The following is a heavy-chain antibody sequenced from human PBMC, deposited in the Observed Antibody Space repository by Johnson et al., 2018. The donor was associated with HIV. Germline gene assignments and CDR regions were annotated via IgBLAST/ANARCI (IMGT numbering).Heavy chain of an antibody. CDR2: ISSSGTAI. J-gene: IGHJ3*02. Sequence: QVQLVESGGGVVQPGRSLRLSCAASEFTFSDYYMTWIRQAPGKGLEWLSYISSSGTAIYYADSVKGRFTISRDNSKNTLYLQMNSRRAEDTAVYYCARGAFYDILTGYSDAFDIWGQGTMVTVSS. V-gene: IGHV3-11*04. CDR3: ARGAFYDILTGYSDAFDI. D-gene: IGHD3-9*01. CDR1: EFTFSDYY.